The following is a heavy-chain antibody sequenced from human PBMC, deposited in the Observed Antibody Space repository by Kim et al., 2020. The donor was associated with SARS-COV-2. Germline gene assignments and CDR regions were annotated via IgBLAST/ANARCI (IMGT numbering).Heavy chain of an antibody. V-gene: IGHV4-34*01. CDR1: GGSFSGYY. Sequence: SETLSLTCAVYGGSFSGYYWSWIRQPPGKGLEWIGEINHSGSTNYNPSLKSRVTISVDTSKNQFSLKLSSVTAADTAVYYCGYSYGRGSDYWGQGTLVTVSS. J-gene: IGHJ4*02. CDR3: GYSYGRGSDY. CDR2: INHSGST. D-gene: IGHD5-18*01.